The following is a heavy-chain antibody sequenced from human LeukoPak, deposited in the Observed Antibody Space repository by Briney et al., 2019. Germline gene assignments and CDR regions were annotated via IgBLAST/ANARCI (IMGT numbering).Heavy chain of an antibody. V-gene: IGHV3-53*01. J-gene: IGHJ3*02. D-gene: IGHD5-18*01. CDR2: IYSGGST. CDR1: GFTVSSNY. Sequence: GGSLRLSCAASGFTVSSNYMSWVRQAPGKGLEWVSVIYSGGSTYYADSAKGRFTISRDNSKNTLYLQMNSLRAEDTAVYYCAREADTAMVTNAFDIWGQGTMVTVSS. CDR3: AREADTAMVTNAFDI.